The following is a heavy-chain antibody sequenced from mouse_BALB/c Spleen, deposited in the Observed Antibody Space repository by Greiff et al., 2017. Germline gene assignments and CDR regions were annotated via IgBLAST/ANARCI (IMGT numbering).Heavy chain of an antibody. V-gene: IGHV1S22*01. CDR1: GYTFTSYW. Sequence: LQQPGSELVRPGASVKLSCKASGYTFTSYWMHWVKQRHGQGLEWIGNIYPGSGSTNYDEKFKSKGTLTVDTSSSTAYMHLSSLTSEDSAVYYCTRNGNYYFDYWGQGTTLTVSS. CDR3: TRNGNYYFDY. J-gene: IGHJ2*01. CDR2: IYPGSGST. D-gene: IGHD2-1*01.